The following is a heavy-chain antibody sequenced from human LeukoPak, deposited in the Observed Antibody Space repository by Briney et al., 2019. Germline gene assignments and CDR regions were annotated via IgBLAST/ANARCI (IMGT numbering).Heavy chain of an antibody. CDR3: ARGYDSSGYYYSAVPRGNWFDP. CDR2: ISSSSSYI. V-gene: IGHV3-21*01. Sequence: GGSLRLSCAASGFTFSSYSMNWVRQAPGKGLEWVSSISSSSSYIYYADSVKGRFTISRDNAKNSLYLQMNSLRAEDTAVYYCARGYDSSGYYYSAVPRGNWFDPWGQGTLVTVSS. D-gene: IGHD3-22*01. CDR1: GFTFSSYS. J-gene: IGHJ5*02.